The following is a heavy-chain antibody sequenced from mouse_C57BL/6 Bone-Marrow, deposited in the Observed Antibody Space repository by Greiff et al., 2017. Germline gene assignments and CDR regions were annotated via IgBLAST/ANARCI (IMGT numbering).Heavy chain of an antibody. D-gene: IGHD3-2*02. CDR1: GFSFNTYA. V-gene: IGHV10-1*01. J-gene: IGHJ3*01. CDR2: IRSKSNNYAT. CDR3: VRPRDSSGYVDLFAY. Sequence: EVQVVESGGGLVQPKGSLKLSCAASGFSFNTYAMNWVRQAPGQGLEWVARIRSKSNNYATYYADSVKDRFTISRDDSESMLYLQMNNLKTEDTAMYYCVRPRDSSGYVDLFAYWGQGTLVTVSA.